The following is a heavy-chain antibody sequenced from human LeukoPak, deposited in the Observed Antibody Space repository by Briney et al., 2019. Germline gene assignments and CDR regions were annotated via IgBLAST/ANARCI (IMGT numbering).Heavy chain of an antibody. J-gene: IGHJ4*02. CDR3: AGSGYSGYDLNY. Sequence: SETLSLTCAVYGGSFSGYYWSWIRQPPGKGLEWIGEINHSGSTNYNPSLKSRVTISVDTSKNQFSLKQSSVTAPETAVYYCAGSGYSGYDLNYWGQGTLVTVSS. CDR2: INHSGST. V-gene: IGHV4-34*01. CDR1: GGSFSGYY. D-gene: IGHD5-12*01.